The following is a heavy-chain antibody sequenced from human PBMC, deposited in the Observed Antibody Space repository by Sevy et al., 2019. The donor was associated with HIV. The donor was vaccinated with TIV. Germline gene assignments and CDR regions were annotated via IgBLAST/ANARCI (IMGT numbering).Heavy chain of an antibody. Sequence: SLKISCAASGFSYSGYGMHWVRQAPGKGLEWVAVIWYDGSNKEYADSVKGRFTISRDNSKNTLYLQMNSLRAEDTAVYYCARESIAVAGIGYYFDYWGQGTLVTVSS. V-gene: IGHV3-33*01. CDR2: IWYDGSNK. J-gene: IGHJ4*02. CDR1: GFSYSGYG. D-gene: IGHD6-19*01. CDR3: ARESIAVAGIGYYFDY.